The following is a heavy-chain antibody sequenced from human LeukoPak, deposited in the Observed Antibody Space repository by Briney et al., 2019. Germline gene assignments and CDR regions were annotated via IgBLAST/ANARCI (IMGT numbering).Heavy chain of an antibody. V-gene: IGHV1-18*01. CDR2: ISAYNGNT. J-gene: IGHJ4*02. CDR1: GYTFTSYG. CDR3: ARSLGYCSSTSCSALRDY. Sequence: ASVKVSCKASGYTFTSYGISWVRQAPGQGLEWMGWISAYNGNTNYAQKPQGRVTMTTDTSTSTAYMELRSLRSDDTAVYYCARSLGYCSSTSCSALRDYWGQGTLVTVSS. D-gene: IGHD2-2*01.